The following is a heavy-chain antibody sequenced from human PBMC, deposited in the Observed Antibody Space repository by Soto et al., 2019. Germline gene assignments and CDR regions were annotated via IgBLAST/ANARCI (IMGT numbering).Heavy chain of an antibody. V-gene: IGHV1-2*02. CDR2: INPNSGGT. Sequence: ASVKVSCKASGYTFTGYYMHWVRQAPGQGLEWMGWINPNSGGTNYAQKFQGRVTMTRDTSISTAYMELSRLRSDDTAVYYCARDHGYSSGWFTTQDDAFDIWGQGTMVT. J-gene: IGHJ3*02. CDR1: GYTFTGYY. CDR3: ARDHGYSSGWFTTQDDAFDI. D-gene: IGHD6-19*01.